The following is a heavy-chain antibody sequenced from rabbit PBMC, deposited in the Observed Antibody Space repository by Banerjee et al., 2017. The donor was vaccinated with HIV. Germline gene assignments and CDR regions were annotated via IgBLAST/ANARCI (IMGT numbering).Heavy chain of an antibody. CDR3: GRGAGGSGFGYAEGLYFNL. CDR2: IYISNGWT. V-gene: IGHV1S43*01. J-gene: IGHJ4*01. CDR1: GFDFSSGYD. D-gene: IGHD6-1*01. Sequence: QQQLEESGGDLVKPEGSLTLTCKASGFDFSSGYDMCWVRQAPGKGLELIACIYISNGWTAYASWAKGRFTISGSTSLNTVDLKMTSLTVADTATYFCGRGAGGSGFGYAEGLYFNLWGPGTLVTVS.